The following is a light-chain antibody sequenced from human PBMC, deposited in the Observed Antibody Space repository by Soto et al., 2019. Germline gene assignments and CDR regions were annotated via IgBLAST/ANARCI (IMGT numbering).Light chain of an antibody. Sequence: EIVMTQSPATLSVSPGERATLSYRASQRISSKLAWYQQKPGQAPRLLIYGASTRATGIPARFSGGGSGTEFTVTISSLQSEDFAVYYCQQYNDWPWTFGQGTKVEIK. J-gene: IGKJ1*01. V-gene: IGKV3-15*01. CDR3: QQYNDWPWT. CDR2: GAS. CDR1: QRISSK.